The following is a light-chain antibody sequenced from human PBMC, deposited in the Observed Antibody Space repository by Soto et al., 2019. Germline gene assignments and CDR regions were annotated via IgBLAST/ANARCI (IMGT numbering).Light chain of an antibody. CDR2: GAS. J-gene: IGKJ1*01. CDR1: QGIRSD. CDR3: LQDYNYPWA. Sequence: IQMTQSPSSLSASVGDRVTITCRACQGIRSDLAWYQQKPGKVPKLLIYGASRLESGVPSRFSGSGFGTDFTLTISSLQPEDFATYYCLQDYNYPWAFGQGTKVEIK. V-gene: IGKV1-6*01.